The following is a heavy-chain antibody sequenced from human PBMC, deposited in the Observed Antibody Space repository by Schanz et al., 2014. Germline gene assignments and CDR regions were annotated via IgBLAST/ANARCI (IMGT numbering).Heavy chain of an antibody. J-gene: IGHJ3*02. V-gene: IGHV4-30-2*05. Sequence: LQLQESGSGLMKPSQTLSLTCAVSGGSISSGGYSWNWIRQSPGKGLEWIGYIYYSGNTYYNPSLKSRVTISMHTSKNQFSLNLSSATAADTAVYYCARDRGHGDLPGDIWGQGTMXTVSS. CDR3: ARDRGHGDLPGDI. CDR1: GGSISSGGYS. D-gene: IGHD4-17*01. CDR2: IYYSGNT.